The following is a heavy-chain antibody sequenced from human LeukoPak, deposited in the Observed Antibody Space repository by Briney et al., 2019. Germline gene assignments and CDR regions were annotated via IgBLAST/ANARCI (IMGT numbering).Heavy chain of an antibody. CDR2: IYHSGST. D-gene: IGHD2-8*01. Sequence: SETLSLTCAVSGGSISSGGYSWSWNRQPRGKGLEWIGYIYHSGSTYYDPSLKSRVTISVDRSKNQFSLKLSSVTAADTAVYYCARGPVSPKDYYYYYGMDVWGQGTTVTVSS. J-gene: IGHJ6*02. V-gene: IGHV4-30-2*01. CDR3: ARGPVSPKDYYYYYGMDV. CDR1: GGSISSGGYS.